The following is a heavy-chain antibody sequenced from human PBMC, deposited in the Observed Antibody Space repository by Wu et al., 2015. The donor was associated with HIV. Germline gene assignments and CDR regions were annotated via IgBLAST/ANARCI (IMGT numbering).Heavy chain of an antibody. Sequence: QVQLVQSGAEVKKPGASVKVSCKASGYTFTGYYIHWVRQAPGQGLEWMAWINPNSGGTNYAQMFQGRVTMTRDTSITTAYLELSSLTSDDLAVYYCVRRQNWNLNNYHFDYWGQGTLVTVSS. V-gene: IGHV1-2*02. CDR1: GYTFTGYY. CDR2: INPNSGGT. D-gene: IGHD1-1*01. J-gene: IGHJ4*02. CDR3: VRRQNWNLNNYHFDY.